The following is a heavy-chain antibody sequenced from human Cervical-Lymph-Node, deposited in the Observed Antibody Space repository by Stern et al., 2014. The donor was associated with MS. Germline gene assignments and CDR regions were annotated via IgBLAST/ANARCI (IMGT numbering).Heavy chain of an antibody. CDR3: AHRTAGPFDY. CDR2: IYWDDQK. CDR1: GFSLSTSGLG. Sequence: QVTLRESGPALVKPTQTLTLTCTFSGFSLSTSGLGVGWIRPPTGDALEWLAYIYWDDQKRYRPSLKSRLTITKGTSKNQVVLTLTNVDPVDTATYYCAHRTAGPFDYWGQGTLVTVSS. V-gene: IGHV2-5*02. J-gene: IGHJ4*02.